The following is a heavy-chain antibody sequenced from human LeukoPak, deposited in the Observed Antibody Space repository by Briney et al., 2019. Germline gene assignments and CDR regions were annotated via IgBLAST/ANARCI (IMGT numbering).Heavy chain of an antibody. Sequence: GGSLRLSCTVSGFAVSSNSMSWVRQAPGKGLEWVSFIYSGGNTHYSDSVKGRFTISRDNSKNTLYLQMNSLRADDTAVYYCARRAGEYSHPYDYWGQGTLVTVSS. J-gene: IGHJ4*02. CDR3: ARRAGEYSHPYDY. D-gene: IGHD4-17*01. V-gene: IGHV3-53*01. CDR1: GFAVSSNS. CDR2: IYSGGNT.